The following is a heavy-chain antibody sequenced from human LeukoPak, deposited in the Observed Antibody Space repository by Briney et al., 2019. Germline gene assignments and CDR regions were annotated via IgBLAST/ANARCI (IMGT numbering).Heavy chain of an antibody. CDR1: GYTFTCYG. V-gene: IGHV1-18*01. Sequence: ASVKVSCKASGYTFTCYGISWVRQAPGQGLEWMGWISAYNGNTNYAQKLQGRVTMTTDTSTSTAYMELRSLRSDDTAVYYCARDTYYYDSSGYYYEYYFDYWGQGTLVTVSS. CDR3: ARDTYYYDSSGYYYEYYFDY. J-gene: IGHJ4*02. D-gene: IGHD3-22*01. CDR2: ISAYNGNT.